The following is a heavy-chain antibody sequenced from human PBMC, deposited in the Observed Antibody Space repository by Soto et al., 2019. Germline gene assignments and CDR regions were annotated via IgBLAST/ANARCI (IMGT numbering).Heavy chain of an antibody. CDR1: GGTFSSYA. J-gene: IGHJ4*02. Sequence: QVQLVQSGAEVKKPGSSVKVSCKASGGTFSSYAISWVRQAPGQGLEWMGGIIPIFGTANYAQKFQGRVTITADESTSKAYMELSSMRSEDTAVYYCASNVGNDSSGYYFPPLDYWGQGTLVTVSS. CDR2: IIPIFGTA. V-gene: IGHV1-69*01. CDR3: ASNVGNDSSGYYFPPLDY. D-gene: IGHD3-22*01.